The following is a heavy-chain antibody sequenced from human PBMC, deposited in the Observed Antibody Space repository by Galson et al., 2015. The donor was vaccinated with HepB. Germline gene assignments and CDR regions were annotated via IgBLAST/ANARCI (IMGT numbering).Heavy chain of an antibody. CDR1: DYTYNTHG. CDR3: ARGGARVSHQLQYHPRCDS. Sequence: SVKVSCKASDYTYNTHGISWVRQAPGKGLEWMGCVTAYNGNTDYAQKFQGRVTLTTDTSTNTVYMELRSLRSDDTDVYYCARGGARVSHQLQYHPRCDSWGKGILVTVSS. CDR2: VTAYNGNT. D-gene: IGHD2-2*02. V-gene: IGHV1-18*01. J-gene: IGHJ4*02.